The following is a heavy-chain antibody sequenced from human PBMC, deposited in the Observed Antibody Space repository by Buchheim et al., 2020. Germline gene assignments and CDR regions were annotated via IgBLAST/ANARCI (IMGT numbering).Heavy chain of an antibody. Sequence: QVQLQQWGAGLLKPSETLSLTCAVYGGSFSGYYWSWIRQPPGKGLEWIGEINHSGSTNYNPSLKSRVTISVDTSKNKFSLKLSSVTAADTAVYYCARAPGSRVLIRYDYWGQGTL. D-gene: IGHD2-8*02. J-gene: IGHJ4*02. CDR1: GGSFSGYY. V-gene: IGHV4-34*01. CDR2: INHSGST. CDR3: ARAPGSRVLIRYDY.